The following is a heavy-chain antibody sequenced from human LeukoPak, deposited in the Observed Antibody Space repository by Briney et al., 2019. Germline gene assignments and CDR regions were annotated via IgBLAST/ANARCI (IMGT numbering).Heavy chain of an antibody. J-gene: IGHJ4*02. D-gene: IGHD5-24*01. CDR2: IYYSGNT. V-gene: IGHV4-59*01. CDR1: GGSISGYY. CDR3: ARGVGDGYSQYYFDY. Sequence: SETLSLTCTVSGGSISGYYWSWIRQPPGKGLEWIGYIYYSGNTNSNPSLKSRVTISIDTSKNQFSLKLSSVTAADTAVYYCARGVGDGYSQYYFDYWGQGTLVTVSS.